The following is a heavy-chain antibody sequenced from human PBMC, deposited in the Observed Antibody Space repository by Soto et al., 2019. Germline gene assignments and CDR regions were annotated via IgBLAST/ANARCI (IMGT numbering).Heavy chain of an antibody. D-gene: IGHD3-22*01. CDR3: ARDRPEYYYDSSGFHTWFDP. CDR2: ISAYNGNT. J-gene: IGHJ5*02. V-gene: IGHV1-18*01. Sequence: GASVKVSCKASGYTFTSYGISWVRQAPGQGLEWMGWISAYNGNTNYAQKLQGRVTMTTDTSTSTAYMELRSLRSDDTAVYYCARDRPEYYYDSSGFHTWFDPWGQGTLVTVSS. CDR1: GYTFTSYG.